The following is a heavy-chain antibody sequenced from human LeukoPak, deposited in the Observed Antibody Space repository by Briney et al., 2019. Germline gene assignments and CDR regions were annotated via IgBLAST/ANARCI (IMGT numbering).Heavy chain of an antibody. CDR3: ARWRVNWDYCYDY. J-gene: IGHJ4*02. CDR2: IITDNGNT. D-gene: IGHD1-7*01. Sequence: GASVKVSCKASGYTFINYAIHWVRQAPGQRLEWMGWIITDNGNTKYSQKFQDRVTITRDTSASTAYMELSSLRSEDTAVYYCARWRVNWDYCYDYWGQGTLVTVSS. V-gene: IGHV1-3*04. CDR1: GYTFINYA.